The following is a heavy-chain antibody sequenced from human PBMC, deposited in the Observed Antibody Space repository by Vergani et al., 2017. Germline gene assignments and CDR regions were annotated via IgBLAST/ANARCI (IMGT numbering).Heavy chain of an antibody. J-gene: IGHJ5*02. Sequence: QLQLQESGPGLVKPSATLSLICSVSGASIRSSNYYWGWIRQPPGKGLDWIASIYYSGSTYYNPSLKSRVTISVDTSKNQFSLKLSSVTAADTVVYFCARHSTVEWLVKLGWIDPWGQGILVTVSS. CDR1: GASIRSSNYY. D-gene: IGHD6-19*01. CDR3: ARHSTVEWLVKLGWIDP. CDR2: IYYSGST. V-gene: IGHV4-39*01.